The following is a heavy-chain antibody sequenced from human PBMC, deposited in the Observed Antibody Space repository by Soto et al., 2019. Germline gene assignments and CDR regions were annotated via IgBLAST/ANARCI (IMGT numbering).Heavy chain of an antibody. Sequence: SLTMPLTCAVAGYSISSGYCCGWIRQPPGKGLEWIGSIYHSGSTYYNPSLKSRVTISLDTSKNQFSLKLSSVTAADTAVYYCARVGGYGMDVWGQGTTVTVSS. CDR3: ARVGGYGMDV. V-gene: IGHV4-38-2*01. D-gene: IGHD3-10*01. CDR1: GYSISSGYC. CDR2: IYHSGST. J-gene: IGHJ6*02.